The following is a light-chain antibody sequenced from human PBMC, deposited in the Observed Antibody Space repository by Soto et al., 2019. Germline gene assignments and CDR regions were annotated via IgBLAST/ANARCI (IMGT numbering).Light chain of an antibody. CDR3: QQYETDWWT. Sequence: DIQMTESPSTLSASIGDRVTITCRASQTVYTWLAWYQQKPGTAPKLLIYRASTLESGVPSRFSGSGSGTEFTLTISSLQPDDFATYYCQQYETDWWTFGQGTKVDI. V-gene: IGKV1-5*03. CDR2: RAS. J-gene: IGKJ1*01. CDR1: QTVYTW.